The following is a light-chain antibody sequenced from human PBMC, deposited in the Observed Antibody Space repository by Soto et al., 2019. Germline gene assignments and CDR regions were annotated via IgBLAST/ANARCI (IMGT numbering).Light chain of an antibody. V-gene: IGLV1-51*02. CDR3: GAWDISLSAYV. CDR2: ENN. J-gene: IGLJ1*01. Sequence: QSALTQPPSVSAAPGQKVTISCSGSSSNIESNYVSWFQQLPRTAPNLLIYENNKRLSGFPDRFSASKSGTSATLVITGLQTGDEADYFCGAWDISLSAYVFGTGTKVTV. CDR1: SSNIESNY.